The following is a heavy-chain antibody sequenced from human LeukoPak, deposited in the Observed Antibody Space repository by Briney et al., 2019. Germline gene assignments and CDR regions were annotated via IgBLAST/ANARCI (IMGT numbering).Heavy chain of an antibody. CDR1: GFTFSNYW. J-gene: IGHJ4*02. CDR2: INSDGTST. Sequence: PGGSLRLSCAASGFTFSNYWMHWVRQVAGKGLVWVSRINSDGTSTSYADSVKGRFTISRDNAKNTVFLQMNSLRGEDTAVYFCERGWERGNDYWGQGTLVTVSS. CDR3: ERGWERGNDY. D-gene: IGHD3-16*01. V-gene: IGHV3-74*01.